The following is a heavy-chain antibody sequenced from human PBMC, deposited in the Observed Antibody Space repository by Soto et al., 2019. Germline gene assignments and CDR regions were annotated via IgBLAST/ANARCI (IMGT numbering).Heavy chain of an antibody. V-gene: IGHV3-33*01. CDR3: ARSREYAGNSCLDF. D-gene: IGHD6-13*01. CDR1: GFTFRSYG. CDR2: IWYDGSNT. J-gene: IGHJ4*02. Sequence: QPGGSLRLSCAASGFTFRSYGMHWVRQAPGKGLEWVAGIWYDGSNTYYADSVKGRFTISRDNSKNTLYLQMNSLRAEVTAVYYCARSREYAGNSCLDFWGQGTLVTVSS.